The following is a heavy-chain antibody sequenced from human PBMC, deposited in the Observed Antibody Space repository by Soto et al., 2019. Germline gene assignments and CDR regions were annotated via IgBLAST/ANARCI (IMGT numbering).Heavy chain of an antibody. CDR1: GYTFTSYG. J-gene: IGHJ6*02. V-gene: IGHV1-18*04. CDR3: ARDRKDCSGGSCPTPYYYYYYGMDV. Sequence: ASVKVSCKASGYTFTSYGISWVRQAPGQGLEWMGWISAYNGNTNYAQKLQGRVTMTTDTSTSTAYMELRSLRSDDTAVYYCARDRKDCSGGSCPTPYYYYYYGMDVWGQGTTVTVS. D-gene: IGHD2-15*01. CDR2: ISAYNGNT.